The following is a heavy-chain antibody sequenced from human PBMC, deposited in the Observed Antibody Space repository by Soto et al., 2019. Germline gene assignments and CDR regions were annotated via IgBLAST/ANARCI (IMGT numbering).Heavy chain of an antibody. CDR2: ISAYNGNT. CDR3: ARGVWGQWLPTFGVVWFDP. J-gene: IGHJ5*02. V-gene: IGHV1-18*01. Sequence: ASVKVSCKASGYTFTSYGISWVRQAPGQGLEWMGWISAYNGNTDYAQKFQGRVTMTRNTSISTAYMELSSLRSEDTAVYYCARGVWGQWLPTFGVVWFDPWGQGTLVTVSS. CDR1: GYTFTSYG. D-gene: IGHD3-16*01.